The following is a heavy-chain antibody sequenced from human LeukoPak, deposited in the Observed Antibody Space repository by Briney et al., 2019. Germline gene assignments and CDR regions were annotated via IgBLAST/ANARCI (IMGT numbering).Heavy chain of an antibody. CDR2: IYYSGCT. J-gene: IGHJ2*01. Sequence: SETLSLTCTVSGGSISSSSYYWGWIRQPPGKGLEWIGSIYYSGCTYYNPSLKSRVTISVDTSKNQFSLKLSSVTAADTAVYYCASLRGYSGYDDGVYWYFDLWGRGTLVTVSS. CDR3: ASLRGYSGYDDGVYWYFDL. CDR1: GGSISSSSYY. V-gene: IGHV4-39*01. D-gene: IGHD5-12*01.